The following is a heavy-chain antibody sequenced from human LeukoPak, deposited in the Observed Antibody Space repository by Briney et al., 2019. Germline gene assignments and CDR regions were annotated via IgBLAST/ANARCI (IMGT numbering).Heavy chain of an antibody. D-gene: IGHD1-26*01. CDR2: IYYSGST. CDR1: GGSISSYY. CDR3: ARGSSGSHNY. J-gene: IGHJ4*02. Sequence: PSETLSLTCTVSGGSISSYYWSWIRQPPGKGLEWIGYIYYSGSTNYNPSLKSRVTISVDTSKNQFSLKLSSVTAADTAVYYCARGSSGSHNYWGQGTLVTVSS. V-gene: IGHV4-59*13.